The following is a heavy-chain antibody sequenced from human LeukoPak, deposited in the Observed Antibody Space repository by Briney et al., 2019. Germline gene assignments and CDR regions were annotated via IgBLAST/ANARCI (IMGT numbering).Heavy chain of an antibody. CDR3: ARQGRYYYDSSGYGY. J-gene: IGHJ4*02. CDR2: INHSGST. D-gene: IGHD3-22*01. Sequence: PSETLSLTCAVYGGSFSGYYWSWIRQPPGKGLEWIGEINHSGSTNYNPSLKSRVTISVDTSKNQFSLKLSSVTAADTAVYYCARQGRYYYDSSGYGYWGQGTLVTVFS. CDR1: GGSFSGYY. V-gene: IGHV4-34*01.